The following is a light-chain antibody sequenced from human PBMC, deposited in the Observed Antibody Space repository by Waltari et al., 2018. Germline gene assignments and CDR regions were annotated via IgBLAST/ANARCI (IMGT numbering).Light chain of an antibody. Sequence: QSALTQPASVSGSPGQSITISCTGTSSDVGGYNYVSWYQQHPGKAPKLMIYEVSNRPSGVSNRCAGSKSGNTASLTISGLQAEDEADYYCSSYTSSSTPLVFGGGTKLTVL. CDR1: SSDVGGYNY. CDR2: EVS. J-gene: IGLJ3*02. CDR3: SSYTSSSTPLV. V-gene: IGLV2-14*01.